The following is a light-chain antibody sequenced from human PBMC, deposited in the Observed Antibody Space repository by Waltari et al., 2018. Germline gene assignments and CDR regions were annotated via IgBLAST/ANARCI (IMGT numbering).Light chain of an antibody. CDR2: RNA. J-gene: IGLJ3*02. CDR3: AAWDDSPNGHWV. Sequence: QSVLTQPPSASGTPGQRVTIPCSGRASNLGGNVVNWYQQFPGKAPKLVIYRNAQRPSGVPDRFSGSKSGTSASLAISGLQSEDEADYYCAAWDDSPNGHWVFGGGTKVTVL. V-gene: IGLV1-44*01. CDR1: ASNLGGNV.